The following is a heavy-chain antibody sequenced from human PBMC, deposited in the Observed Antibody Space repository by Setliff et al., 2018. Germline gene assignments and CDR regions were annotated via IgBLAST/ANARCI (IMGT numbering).Heavy chain of an antibody. CDR1: GYTFTGYY. V-gene: IGHV1-2*02. CDR2: IHPNSGGT. D-gene: IGHD6-13*01. J-gene: IGHJ5*02. Sequence: ASVKVSCKASGYTFTGYYMHWVRQAPGQGLEWMGWIHPNSGGTHYAQKFQGRVTMTRDRATSTVYMELSSLRSEDTAVYYGASDLSIGSEGTWWFVPLGQGTLVTVSS. CDR3: ASDLSIGSEGTWWFVP.